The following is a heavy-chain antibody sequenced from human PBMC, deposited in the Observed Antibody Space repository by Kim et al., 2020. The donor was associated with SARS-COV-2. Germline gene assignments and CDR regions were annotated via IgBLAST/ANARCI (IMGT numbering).Heavy chain of an antibody. CDR1: GGSISSYY. V-gene: IGHV4-59*01. Sequence: SETLSLTCTVSGGSISSYYWSWIRQPPVKGLEWIGYIYYSVSTNYNPSLKSRVTISVDTSKNQFSLKLSSVTAADTAVYYCARGGRTTVTADNWFDPWGQGALVTVSS. D-gene: IGHD4-17*01. CDR3: ARGGRTTVTADNWFDP. CDR2: IYYSVST. J-gene: IGHJ5*02.